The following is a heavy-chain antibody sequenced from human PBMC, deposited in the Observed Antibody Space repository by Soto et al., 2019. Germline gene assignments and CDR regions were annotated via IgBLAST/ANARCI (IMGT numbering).Heavy chain of an antibody. Sequence: QVQLVESGGGVVQPGRSLRLSCAASGFTFSSYGMHWVRQAPGKGLEWGAVIWYDGSNKYYADSVKGRFTISRDNSKNTLYLQMNSLRAEDTAVYYCAIKRGYSSGWLYYYYGMDVWGQGTTVTVSS. CDR2: IWYDGSNK. D-gene: IGHD6-19*01. CDR1: GFTFSSYG. J-gene: IGHJ6*02. CDR3: AIKRGYSSGWLYYYYGMDV. V-gene: IGHV3-33*01.